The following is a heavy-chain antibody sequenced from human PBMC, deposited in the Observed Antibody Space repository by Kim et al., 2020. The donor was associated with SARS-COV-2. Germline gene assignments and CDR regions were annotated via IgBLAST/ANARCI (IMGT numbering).Heavy chain of an antibody. V-gene: IGHV4-59*08. CDR1: GGSISSYY. J-gene: IGHJ6*03. D-gene: IGHD6-6*01. Sequence: SETLSLTCTVSGGSISSYYWSWIRQPPGKGLEWIGYIYYSGSTNYNPSLKSRVTISVDTSKNQFSLKLSSVTAADTAVYYCARHSIAARFDYYYYYMDVWGKGTTVTVSS. CDR2: IYYSGST. CDR3: ARHSIAARFDYYYYYMDV.